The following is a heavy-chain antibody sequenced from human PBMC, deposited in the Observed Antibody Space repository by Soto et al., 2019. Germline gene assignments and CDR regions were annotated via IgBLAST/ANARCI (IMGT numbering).Heavy chain of an antibody. CDR2: ISAYNGNT. V-gene: IGHV1-18*01. J-gene: IGHJ5*02. D-gene: IGHD2-15*01. CDR1: GYTFTSYG. Sequence: ASVKVSCKASGYTFTSYGISRVRQAPGQGLEWMGWISAYNGNTNYAQKLQGRVTMTTDTSTSTAYMELRSLRSDDTAVYYCARLLGYCSGGSCYSNWFDPWGQGTLVTVSS. CDR3: ARLLGYCSGGSCYSNWFDP.